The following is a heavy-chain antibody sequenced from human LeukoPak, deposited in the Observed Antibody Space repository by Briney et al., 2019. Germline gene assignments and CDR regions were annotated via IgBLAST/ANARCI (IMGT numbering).Heavy chain of an antibody. V-gene: IGHV4-59*08. CDR1: GGSISSYY. CDR3: ARRRGLDYDN. CDR2: IYYSGST. Sequence: PSDTLSLTCTVSGGSISSYYWNWIRQPPGKGLEWIGYIYYSGSTNYNPSLKSRVTISVDTSKNQFSLKLSSVTAADTAVYFCARRRGLDYDNWGQGTLVTVS. J-gene: IGHJ4*02. D-gene: IGHD3/OR15-3a*01.